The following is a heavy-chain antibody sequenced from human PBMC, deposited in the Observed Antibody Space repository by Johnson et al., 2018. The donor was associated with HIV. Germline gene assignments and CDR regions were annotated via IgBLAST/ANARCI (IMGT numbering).Heavy chain of an antibody. V-gene: IGHV3-33*06. CDR3: AKVAYSSSYLDAFDI. CDR1: GFTVSTNY. CDR2: IWYDGSNK. D-gene: IGHD6-6*01. J-gene: IGHJ3*02. Sequence: QVQLVESGGGLVQPGGSLRLSCAASGFTVSTNYMSWVRQSPGKGLEWVAVIWYDGSNKYYADSVKGRFTVSRDNSKNTLYLQMNSLRAEDTAVYYCAKVAYSSSYLDAFDIWGQGTMVTVSS.